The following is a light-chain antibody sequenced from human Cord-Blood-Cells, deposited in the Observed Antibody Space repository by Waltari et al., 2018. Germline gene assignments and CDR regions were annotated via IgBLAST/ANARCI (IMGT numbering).Light chain of an antibody. CDR1: QSVSSSY. CDR3: QQYGSSHT. J-gene: IGKJ1*01. Sequence: EIVLTQSPGPLSLSPGESATLSCRASQSVSSSYLAWYQQKPGQAPRLLIYGSSSRATGIPDRFSGSGSGTDFTLTISRLEPEDFAVYYCQQYGSSHTFGQGTKVEIK. V-gene: IGKV3-20*01. CDR2: GSS.